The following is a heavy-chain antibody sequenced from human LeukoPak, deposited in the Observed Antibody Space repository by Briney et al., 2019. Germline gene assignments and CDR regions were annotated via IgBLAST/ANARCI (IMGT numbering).Heavy chain of an antibody. CDR1: GNYW. Sequence: GGSLRLSCAASGNYWMHWVRQAPGKGLEWVSGISWNSGSIGYADSVKGRFTISRDNAKNSLYLQMNSLRAEDTALYYCAKDIRGPAYSSGWYYYYGMDVWGQGTTVTVSS. V-gene: IGHV3-9*01. J-gene: IGHJ6*02. CDR3: AKDIRGPAYSSGWYYYYGMDV. CDR2: ISWNSGSI. D-gene: IGHD6-19*01.